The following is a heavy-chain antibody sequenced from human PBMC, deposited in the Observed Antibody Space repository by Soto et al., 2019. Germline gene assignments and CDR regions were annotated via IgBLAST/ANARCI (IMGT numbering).Heavy chain of an antibody. J-gene: IGHJ3*02. Sequence: GASVKVSCKASGYTFTSYDINWVRQATGQGLEWMGWMNPNSGNTGYAQKFQGRVTMTRNTSISTAYMELSSLRSEDTAVYYCASYYGSGSYYRSGAFDIWGQGTMVTVSS. CDR3: ASYYGSGSYYRSGAFDI. CDR2: MNPNSGNT. D-gene: IGHD3-10*01. V-gene: IGHV1-8*01. CDR1: GYTFTSYD.